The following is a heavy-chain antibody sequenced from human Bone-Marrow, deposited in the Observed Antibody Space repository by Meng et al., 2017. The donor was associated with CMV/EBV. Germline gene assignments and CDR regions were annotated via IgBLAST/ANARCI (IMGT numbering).Heavy chain of an antibody. Sequence: GGSLRLSCAASGFTFSSYAMHWVRQAPGKGLEWVEVISYDGSNKYYADSVKGRFTLPRDNSKNTLYLQMNSLRAEDTAVYYCARDHRCGWSEYYYYYGMYVWGQGTTVTVSS. V-gene: IGHV3-30-3*01. CDR1: GFTFSSYA. CDR2: ISYDGSNK. J-gene: IGHJ6*02. CDR3: ARDHRCGWSEYYYYYGMYV.